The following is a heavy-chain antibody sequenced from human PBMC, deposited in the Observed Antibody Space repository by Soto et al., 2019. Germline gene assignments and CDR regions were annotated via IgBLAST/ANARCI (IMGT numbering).Heavy chain of an antibody. V-gene: IGHV4-39*01. D-gene: IGHD3-3*01. CDR3: ARTYYDFWSGYCYYYYGMDV. CDR2: IYYSGST. J-gene: IGHJ6*02. CDR1: GGSISSSSYY. Sequence: SETLSLTCTVSGGSISSSSYYWGWIRQPPGKGLEWIGSIYYSGSTYYNPSLKSRVTISVDTSKNQFSLKLSSVTAADTAVYYCARTYYDFWSGYCYYYYGMDVWGQGTTVTVSS.